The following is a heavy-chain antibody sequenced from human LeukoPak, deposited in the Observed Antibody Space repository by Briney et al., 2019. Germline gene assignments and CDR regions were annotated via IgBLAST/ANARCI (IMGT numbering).Heavy chain of an antibody. D-gene: IGHD3-10*01. V-gene: IGHV4-39*01. J-gene: IGHJ4*02. Sequence: SETLSLTCTVSGGSISSSKYYWGWIRQPPGKGLEWIGTIFNSGSTYYNPSLKSRVTISVDTSKNQFSLKLSSVTAADTAVYYCASHLWFGELLDYFDYWGQGTLVTVSS. CDR1: GGSISSSKYY. CDR2: IFNSGST. CDR3: ASHLWFGELLDYFDY.